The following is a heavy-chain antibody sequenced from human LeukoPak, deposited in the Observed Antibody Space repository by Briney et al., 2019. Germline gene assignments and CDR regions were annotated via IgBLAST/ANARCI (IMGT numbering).Heavy chain of an antibody. CDR3: VRGTGY. CDR1: EFTFSTYV. V-gene: IGHV3-64D*06. J-gene: IGHJ4*02. Sequence: HPGCSLRLSCSVSEFTFSTYVMHWVRQAPGKGLEYVSAISSNGDNTYYADFVKGRFTISRDNSKNTLYLQMSSLRADDTAVYYCVRGTGYWGQGTLVTVSS. CDR2: ISSNGDNT.